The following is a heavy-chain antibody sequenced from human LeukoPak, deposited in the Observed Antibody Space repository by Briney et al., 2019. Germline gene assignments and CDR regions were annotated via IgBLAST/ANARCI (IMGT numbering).Heavy chain of an antibody. J-gene: IGHJ4*02. Sequence: PGGSLRLSCAASGFTFSSYSMNWVRQAPGKGLEWVSSISSSSSYIYYADSVKGRFTISRDNAKNSLYLQMNSLRAEDTAVYYCARGLSFSSGWYFFDYWGQGTLVTVSS. CDR3: ARGLSFSSGWYFFDY. CDR2: ISSSSSYI. CDR1: GFTFSSYS. D-gene: IGHD6-19*01. V-gene: IGHV3-21*01.